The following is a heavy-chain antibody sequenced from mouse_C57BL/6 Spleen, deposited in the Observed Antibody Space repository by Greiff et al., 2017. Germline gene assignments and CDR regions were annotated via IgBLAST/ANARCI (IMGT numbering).Heavy chain of an antibody. CDR1: GYTFTSYG. CDR2: IYPRSGNT. CDR3: ARYEPAYYSNQDWYFDV. D-gene: IGHD2-5*01. Sequence: QVQLQQSGAKLARPGASVKLSCKASGYTFTSYGISWVKQRTGQGLEWIGEIYPRSGNTYYNEKFKGKATLTADKSSSHAYMELRSLTSEDSAVYFCARYEPAYYSNQDWYFDVWGTGTTVTVSS. V-gene: IGHV1-81*01. J-gene: IGHJ1*03.